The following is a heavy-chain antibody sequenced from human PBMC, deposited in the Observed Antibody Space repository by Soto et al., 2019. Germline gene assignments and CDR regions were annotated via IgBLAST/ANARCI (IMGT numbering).Heavy chain of an antibody. Sequence: VQLVESGGGVVQPGRSLRLSCAASGFTFSDYAMHWVRQAPGKGLEWVAVVSHDGRNTHYADSVKGRFTISRDSSKKPVSLEITSLRAEDTAVSYCAKGGRQWLVRSDFNYWSEGALVTVSS. J-gene: IGHJ4*02. CDR1: GFTFSDYA. CDR2: VSHDGRNT. CDR3: AKGGRQWLVRSDFNY. V-gene: IGHV3-30*18. D-gene: IGHD6-19*01.